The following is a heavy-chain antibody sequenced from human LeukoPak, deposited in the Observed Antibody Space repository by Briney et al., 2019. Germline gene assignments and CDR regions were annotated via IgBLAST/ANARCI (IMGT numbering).Heavy chain of an antibody. CDR1: GFTFNIHG. V-gene: IGHV3-23*01. J-gene: IGHJ4*02. CDR2: IGPSGDKT. Sequence: GGSLRLSCAASGFTFNIHGMNWVRQAPGKGPEWVSGIGPSGDKTYYADSVKGRFTISRDNSENTVYLQMNSLRVEDTAVYYCAKDIDWLAFEDWGQGTLVTVSS. CDR3: AKDIDWLAFED. D-gene: IGHD6-19*01.